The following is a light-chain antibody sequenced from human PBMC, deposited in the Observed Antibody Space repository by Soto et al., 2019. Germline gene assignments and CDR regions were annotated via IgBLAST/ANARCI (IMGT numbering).Light chain of an antibody. CDR2: GAS. J-gene: IGKJ1*01. Sequence: ETVLTQSPGTLSLSPGERATLSCRASQTIRSNYLAWYRQTPGQAPRLLIYGASNRATGIADRFSGSGSGTNFPLIISRLEPEDFALYYCQQYRSSPWTCGQGTKVEIK. CDR3: QQYRSSPWT. CDR1: QTIRSNY. V-gene: IGKV3-20*01.